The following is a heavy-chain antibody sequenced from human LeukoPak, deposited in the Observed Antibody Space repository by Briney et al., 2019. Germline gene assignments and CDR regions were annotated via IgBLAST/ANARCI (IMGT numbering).Heavy chain of an antibody. Sequence: ASVKGSCKASGYTFTGYYMHWVRQAPGQGPEWMGWINPNSGGTNYAQKFQGRVTMTRDTSISTAYMELSRLRSDDTAVYYCARAEYQLSQFDLWGRGTLVTVSS. V-gene: IGHV1-2*02. CDR1: GYTFTGYY. CDR2: INPNSGGT. J-gene: IGHJ2*01. D-gene: IGHD2-2*01. CDR3: ARAEYQLSQFDL.